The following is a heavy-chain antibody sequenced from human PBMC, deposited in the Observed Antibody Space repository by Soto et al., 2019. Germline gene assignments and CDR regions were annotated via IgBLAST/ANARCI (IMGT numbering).Heavy chain of an antibody. Sequence: SETLSLTCTVSGGPISSYYWSWIRQPPGKGLEWIGYIYYSGSTNYNPSLKSRVTISVDTSKNQFSLKLSSVTAADTAVYYCARGSSWSYYYYYYGMDVWGQGTTGTVS. V-gene: IGHV4-59*01. J-gene: IGHJ6*02. CDR2: IYYSGST. D-gene: IGHD6-13*01. CDR3: ARGSSWSYYYYYYGMDV. CDR1: GGPISSYY.